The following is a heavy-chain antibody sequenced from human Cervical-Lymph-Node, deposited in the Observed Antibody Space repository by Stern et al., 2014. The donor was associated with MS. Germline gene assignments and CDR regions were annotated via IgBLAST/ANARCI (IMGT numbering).Heavy chain of an antibody. Sequence: QLQLQESGPGLVKPSETLSLTCAVSGDSISSYTHYWAWIRQPPGKGLEWIGSVSYSGATYYNPSLKSRVPISGDTPKNPFSLGLNSVTAADTAVYYCAKHACTGAACPFDLWGQGTLVTVSS. J-gene: IGHJ4*02. V-gene: IGHV4-39*01. CDR3: AKHACTGAACPFDL. CDR2: VSYSGAT. CDR1: GDSISSYTHY. D-gene: IGHD2-8*02.